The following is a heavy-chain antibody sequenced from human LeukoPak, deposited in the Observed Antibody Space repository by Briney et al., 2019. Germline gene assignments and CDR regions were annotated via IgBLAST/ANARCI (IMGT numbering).Heavy chain of an antibody. CDR3: ARDPSVAATGWGRWFDH. D-gene: IGHD1-1*01. CDR1: GFTFSIFS. Sequence: GGSLRLSCVASGFTFSIFSMNWVRQTPGNGLESLSYISGSSGTIYYADSVKGRFTISRDNAKNSLYLQLNSLRDEDTAVYYCARDPSVAATGWGRWFDHWGQGTLVTVSS. V-gene: IGHV3-48*02. CDR2: ISGSSGTI. J-gene: IGHJ5*02.